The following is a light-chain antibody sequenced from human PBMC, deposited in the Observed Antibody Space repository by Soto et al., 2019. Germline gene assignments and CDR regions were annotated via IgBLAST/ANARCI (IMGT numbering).Light chain of an antibody. CDR2: EVT. V-gene: IGLV2-14*01. CDR3: SSYTTTTPVI. CDR1: SRDIGNYNY. J-gene: IGLJ2*01. Sequence: QSALTQPASVSGSPGQSITLSCTGTSRDIGNYNYVSWYQHHPGKAPKLIIYEVTDRPSGVSNRFSASKSGNTASLTISGLQAEDEADYYCSSYTTTTPVIFGGGTKLTVL.